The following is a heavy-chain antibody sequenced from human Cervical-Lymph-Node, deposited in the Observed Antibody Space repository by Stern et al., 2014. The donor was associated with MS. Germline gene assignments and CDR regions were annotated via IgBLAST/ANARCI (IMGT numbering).Heavy chain of an antibody. CDR1: GGSISSDNYY. V-gene: IGHV4-31*03. D-gene: IGHD2-2*01. J-gene: IGHJ6*02. Sequence: VQLQESGPGLVKPSQTLSLTCTVSGGSISSDNYYWTWIRQHPGKGLEWIGQIYYSGTTYYNPSLKSRVSITVDTSKNLFSLRLSSVTAADTAVYYCARDHFTTSLDVWGHGTTVTVS. CDR2: IYYSGTT. CDR3: ARDHFTTSLDV.